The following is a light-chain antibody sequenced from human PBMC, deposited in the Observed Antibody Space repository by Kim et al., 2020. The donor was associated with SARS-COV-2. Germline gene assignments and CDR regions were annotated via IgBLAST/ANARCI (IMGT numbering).Light chain of an antibody. Sequence: VSMGYSGTIVWRAWHDIATSLTSYQQKPGQAPKLLIYNYFTLYVGVSSRFSGSGSGAYLNFTISSLQHEDIATYYCQQFDGLPRTFGQGTRLEIK. CDR3: QQFDGLPRT. CDR1: HDIATS. J-gene: IGKJ5*01. V-gene: IGKV1-33*01. CDR2: NYF.